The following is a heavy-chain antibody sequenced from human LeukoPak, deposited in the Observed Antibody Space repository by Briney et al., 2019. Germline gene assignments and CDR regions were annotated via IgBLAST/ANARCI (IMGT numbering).Heavy chain of an antibody. J-gene: IGHJ4*02. CDR2: ISANSHYI. Sequence: SGGSLRLSCAASGFTFSSYDMNWVRQPPGKGLEWVSCISANSHYIYYAASVKGRSTISKNNAKISISMQINSLTAETTAVYYCARGRSGYAFDDWGQGTLVTVSS. CDR3: ARGRSGYAFDD. D-gene: IGHD5-18*01. CDR1: GFTFSSYD. V-gene: IGHV3-21*01.